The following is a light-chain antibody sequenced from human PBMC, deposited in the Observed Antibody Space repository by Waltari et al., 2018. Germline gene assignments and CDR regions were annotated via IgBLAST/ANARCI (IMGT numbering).Light chain of an antibody. CDR3: HQYDDSPFT. CDR1: QSLGRNF. Sequence: DIVLTQSPGTLSLSPGERATLSCRASQSLGRNFLAWFQQKPGQAPRLLLFGASNRAPAIPDRFSGGVSGTDFTLTINRLDPEDFAVYYCHQYDDSPFTFGQGTKLEI. CDR2: GAS. J-gene: IGKJ2*01. V-gene: IGKV3-20*01.